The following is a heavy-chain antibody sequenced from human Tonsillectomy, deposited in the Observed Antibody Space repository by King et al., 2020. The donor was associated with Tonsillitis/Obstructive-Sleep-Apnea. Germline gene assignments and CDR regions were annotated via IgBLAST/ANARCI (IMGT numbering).Heavy chain of an antibody. CDR2: INWNGGST. D-gene: IGHD3-3*01. CDR1: GFTFDDYG. Sequence: VQLVQSGGGVVRPGGSLRLSCAASGFTFDDYGMSWVRQAPGKGVEWVSGINWNGGSTDYADSVKGRFTISRDNGKNSLYLQMSSLRAEDTALYHCARVRSYDFWSGYYDIWGQGTMVTVSS. J-gene: IGHJ3*02. V-gene: IGHV3-20*01. CDR3: ARVRSYDFWSGYYDI.